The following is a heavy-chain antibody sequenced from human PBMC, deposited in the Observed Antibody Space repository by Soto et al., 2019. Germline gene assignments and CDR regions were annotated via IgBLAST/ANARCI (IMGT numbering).Heavy chain of an antibody. CDR2: ISGSGGST. V-gene: IGHV3-23*01. Sequence: GRSLRLSCAASGFTFSSYAMSWVRQAPGKGLEWVSAISGSGGSTYYADSVKGRFTISRDNSKNTLYLQMNSLRAEDTAVYYCAKDQAVAGDFDYWGQGTLVTVSS. J-gene: IGHJ4*02. CDR3: AKDQAVAGDFDY. D-gene: IGHD6-19*01. CDR1: GFTFSSYA.